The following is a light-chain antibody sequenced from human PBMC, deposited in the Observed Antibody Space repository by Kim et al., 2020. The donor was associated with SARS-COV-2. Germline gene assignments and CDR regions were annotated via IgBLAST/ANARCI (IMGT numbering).Light chain of an antibody. CDR1: VSVSSN. Sequence: EIVMTQSPATLSVSPGESATLSCRASVSVSSNLAWYQQKPGQGPRLLIYGASTRATGVPARFSGSGSGTEFTLTISSLQSEDFAVYYCQQYDKWPPITFGQGTRLEIK. J-gene: IGKJ5*01. CDR2: GAS. V-gene: IGKV3-15*01. CDR3: QQYDKWPPIT.